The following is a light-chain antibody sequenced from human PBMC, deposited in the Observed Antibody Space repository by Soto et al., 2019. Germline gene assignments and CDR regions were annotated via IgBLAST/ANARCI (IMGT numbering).Light chain of an antibody. CDR2: AAS. J-gene: IGKJ4*01. V-gene: IGKV3-15*01. CDR1: QSVSSK. CDR3: QQYNNWLLI. Sequence: DIVLTQFPGTLSLSPGERATLSCRASQSVSSKLAWYQQKPGQAPRLLIYAASTRATGIPARFSGSGSGTEFTLTISSLQSEDFAVYYCQQYNNWLLIFGGGTKVEIK.